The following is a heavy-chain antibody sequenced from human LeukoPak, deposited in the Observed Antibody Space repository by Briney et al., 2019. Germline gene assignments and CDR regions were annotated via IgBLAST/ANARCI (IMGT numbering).Heavy chain of an antibody. V-gene: IGHV3-30-3*01. D-gene: IGHD1-1*01. Sequence: GGSLRLSCAASGFTFSSYTMHWVRQAPGKSLEWVAVISKDAVHEFYGDSVQGRFSISRDNSKTTVFLQMGRLTPDDTGLYYCARSDWNDVGSNYWGQGTPVTISS. CDR3: ARSDWNDVGSNY. CDR1: GFTFSSYT. CDR2: ISKDAVHE. J-gene: IGHJ4*02.